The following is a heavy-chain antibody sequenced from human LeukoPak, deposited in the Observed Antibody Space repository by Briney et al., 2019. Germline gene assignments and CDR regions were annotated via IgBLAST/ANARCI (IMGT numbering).Heavy chain of an antibody. J-gene: IGHJ4*02. CDR1: GFTFSSYA. D-gene: IGHD6-13*01. CDR2: ISSTGGRT. V-gene: IGHV3-23*01. CDR3: AKRASPYSSSHGPTDY. Sequence: GGSLRLSCAASGFTFSSYAMNWVRQAPGKGLEWVSVISSTGGRTYYADSVKGRFTISRDNSKNTLYLQMNSLRAEDTAVYYCAKRASPYSSSHGPTDYWGQGTLVTVSS.